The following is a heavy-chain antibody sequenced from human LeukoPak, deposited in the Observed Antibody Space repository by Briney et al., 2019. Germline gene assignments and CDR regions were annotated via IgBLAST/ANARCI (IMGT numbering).Heavy chain of an antibody. CDR3: AKVNGHEDNFLGELSFYGYYFDY. Sequence: GGSLRLSCAASGFTFSSYAMSWVRQAPGKGLEWVSAISGSGGSTYYADSVKGRFTISRDNSKYTLYLQMNSLRAEDTAVYYCAKVNGHEDNFLGELSFYGYYFDYWGQGTLVTVSS. CDR1: GFTFSSYA. J-gene: IGHJ4*02. D-gene: IGHD3-16*02. CDR2: ISGSGGST. V-gene: IGHV3-23*01.